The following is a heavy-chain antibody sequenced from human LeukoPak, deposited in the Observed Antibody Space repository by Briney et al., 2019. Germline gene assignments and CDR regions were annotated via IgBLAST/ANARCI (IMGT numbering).Heavy chain of an antibody. CDR3: ATEQQLARFDY. Sequence: PSETLSLTCTVSGGSISSYYWGWIRQPPGKGLEWIGSIYYSGSTYYNPSLKSRVTISVDTSKNQFSLKLSSVTAADTAVYYCATEQQLARFDYWGQGTLVTVSS. D-gene: IGHD6-13*01. V-gene: IGHV4-39*07. J-gene: IGHJ4*02. CDR2: IYYSGST. CDR1: GGSISSYY.